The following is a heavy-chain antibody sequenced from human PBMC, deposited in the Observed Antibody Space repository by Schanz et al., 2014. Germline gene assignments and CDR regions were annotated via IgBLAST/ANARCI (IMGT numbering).Heavy chain of an antibody. CDR1: GGTFSSYT. V-gene: IGHV1-69*02. CDR2: IIPVLAIA. CDR3: ARGPSQGYSYGHNIGAYYYGMDV. D-gene: IGHD5-18*01. Sequence: QVQLVQSGAEVKKPGSPVKVSCTASGGTFSSYTISWIRQAPGQGLEWMGRIIPVLAIADYAQKFQGRVTITADKSTSTASMELSSLRSEDTAVYYCARGPSQGYSYGHNIGAYYYGMDVWGQGTTXTVSS. J-gene: IGHJ6*02.